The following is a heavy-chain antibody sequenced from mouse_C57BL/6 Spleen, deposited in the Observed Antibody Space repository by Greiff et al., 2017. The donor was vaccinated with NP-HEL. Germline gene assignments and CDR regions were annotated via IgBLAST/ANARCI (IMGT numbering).Heavy chain of an antibody. J-gene: IGHJ2*01. CDR3: ARRYYGTPYYFDY. Sequence: VQLQQSDAELVKPGASVKISCKVSGYTFTDHTIHWMKQRPEQGLEWIGYIYPRDGSTKYNEKFKGKATLNADKSSSTAYMQLNSLTSEDSAVYFCARRYYGTPYYFDYWGQGTTLTVSS. D-gene: IGHD1-1*01. V-gene: IGHV1-78*01. CDR1: GYTFTDHT. CDR2: IYPRDGST.